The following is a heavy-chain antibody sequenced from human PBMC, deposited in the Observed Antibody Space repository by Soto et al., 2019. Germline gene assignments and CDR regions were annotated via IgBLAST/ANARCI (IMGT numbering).Heavy chain of an antibody. CDR1: GFIFSNYA. CDR2: ITGSGGSA. J-gene: IGHJ4*02. V-gene: IGHV3-23*01. D-gene: IGHD6-13*01. Sequence: PGGSLRLSCGASGFIFSNYAMSWVRQGPGKGLEWVSAITGSGGSAHYADSVKGRFTISRDHSRNTLYLQMSSLRAEDTAVYYCARYLGNSWYFPFDHWGRGTLVTVSS. CDR3: ARYLGNSWYFPFDH.